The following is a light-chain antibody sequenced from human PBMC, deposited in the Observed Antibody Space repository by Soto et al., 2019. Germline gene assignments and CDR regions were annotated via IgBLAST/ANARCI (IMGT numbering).Light chain of an antibody. J-gene: IGKJ1*01. CDR3: EHYYSSPPT. CDR1: QSVLYSSNNKNS. Sequence: DIVMTQSPDSLALSLGEGATINCKSSQSVLYSSNNKNSLAWYKQKPRQPPKLLIYWSSTRESGVPYRFSGRGSGEDCPLTIRSLQAKDVAVYYCEHYYSSPPTFGQGNKVEIK. V-gene: IGKV4-1*01. CDR2: WSS.